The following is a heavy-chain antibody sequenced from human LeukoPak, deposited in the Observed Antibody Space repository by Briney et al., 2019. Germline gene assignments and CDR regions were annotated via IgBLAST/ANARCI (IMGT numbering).Heavy chain of an antibody. CDR1: GGSFSGYY. CDR3: ARIRSGSQSRGLDY. CDR2: INHSGST. J-gene: IGHJ4*02. Sequence: SETLSLTCAVYGGSFSGYYWSWIRQPPGKGLEWIGEINHSGSTNYNPSLESRVTISVDTSKNQFSLKLSSVTAADTAVYYCARIRSGSQSRGLDYWGQGTLVTVSS. V-gene: IGHV4-34*01. D-gene: IGHD1-26*01.